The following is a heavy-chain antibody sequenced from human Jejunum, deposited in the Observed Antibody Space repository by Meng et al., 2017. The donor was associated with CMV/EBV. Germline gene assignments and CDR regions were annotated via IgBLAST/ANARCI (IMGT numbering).Heavy chain of an antibody. CDR3: ASTGPLYGLYFCY. Sequence: SGSSFSNSWMIWVRRAPGKGLEWVAKTNEDGSDKYYVDSVKGRFTIFRDNAKNSVYLQMNSLRVEDTAVYYCASTGPLYGLYFCYWGQGTLVTVSS. CDR1: GSSFSNSW. V-gene: IGHV3-7*01. D-gene: IGHD2-8*01. J-gene: IGHJ4*02. CDR2: TNEDGSDK.